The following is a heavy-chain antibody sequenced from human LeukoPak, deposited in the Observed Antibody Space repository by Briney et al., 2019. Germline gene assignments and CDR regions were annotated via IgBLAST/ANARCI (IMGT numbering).Heavy chain of an antibody. CDR2: INHSGST. Sequence: SETLSLTCAVYGGSFSGYYWSWIRQPPWKGLEWIGEINHSGSTNYNPSLKSRVTISVDTSKNQFSLKLSSVTAADTAVYYCARAPRIAAAGKYFQHWGQGTLVTVSS. CDR3: ARAPRIAAAGKYFQH. CDR1: GGSFSGYY. J-gene: IGHJ1*01. D-gene: IGHD6-13*01. V-gene: IGHV4-34*01.